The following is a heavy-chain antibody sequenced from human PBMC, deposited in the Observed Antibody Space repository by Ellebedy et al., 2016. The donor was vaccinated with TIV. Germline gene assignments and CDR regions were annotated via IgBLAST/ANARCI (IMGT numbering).Heavy chain of an antibody. V-gene: IGHV3-13*01. Sequence: GESLKISXAASGFTFSSYDMHWVRQATGKGLEWVSAIGTAGDTYYPGSVKGRFTISRDNSKNTLYLQMNSLKTEDTAVYYCTTDRIQLWPFDYWGQGTLVTVSS. CDR2: IGTAGDT. CDR3: TTDRIQLWPFDY. D-gene: IGHD5-18*01. J-gene: IGHJ4*02. CDR1: GFTFSSYD.